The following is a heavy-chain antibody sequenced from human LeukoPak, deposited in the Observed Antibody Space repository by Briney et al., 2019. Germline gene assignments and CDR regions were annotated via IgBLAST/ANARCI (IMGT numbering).Heavy chain of an antibody. CDR3: AREGLQYNYNGFDY. CDR2: MTYDGSNK. V-gene: IGHV3-30-3*01. D-gene: IGHD1-20*01. J-gene: IGHJ4*02. Sequence: PGRSQRLSCAASGFTFSRYAMHWVRRSPGKGLECVADMTYDGSNKYYADSVKGRFTNSRDNAKNSLYLQMNSLRAEDTAVYYCAREGLQYNYNGFDYWGQGTLVTVSS. CDR1: GFTFSRYA.